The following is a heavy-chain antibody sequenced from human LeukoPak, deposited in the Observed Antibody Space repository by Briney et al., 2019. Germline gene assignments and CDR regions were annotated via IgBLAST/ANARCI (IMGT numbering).Heavy chain of an antibody. CDR3: ASAYSGAWYRGTDVFDI. D-gene: IGHD1-26*01. J-gene: IGHJ3*02. CDR1: GFTFSSYA. CDR2: ISFDGRSK. Sequence: GGSLRLSCAASGFTFSSYAIHWVRQAPGKGLEWVAVISFDGRSKYYADSVRGHFTISRDNSKNTLYLQMDSLKAEDTAVYYCASAYSGAWYRGTDVFDIWGQGTMVTVSS. V-gene: IGHV3-30*04.